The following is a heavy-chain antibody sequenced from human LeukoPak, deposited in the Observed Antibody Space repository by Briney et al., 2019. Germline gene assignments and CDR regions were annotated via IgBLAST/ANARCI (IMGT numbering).Heavy chain of an antibody. CDR2: ISAGVPKE. CDR3: AKGILELVAHGRYGMDV. Sequence: GGSLRLSCAAFGFSLWNYGMHWVRQAPGKGLEWVAGISAGVPKEDFVESVRGRFTMSRHTSKNTLYLQMDNLRAEDTALYYCAKGILELVAHGRYGMDVWGQGTTVTVSS. CDR1: GFSLWNYG. J-gene: IGHJ6*02. V-gene: IGHV3-33*06. D-gene: IGHD2-15*01.